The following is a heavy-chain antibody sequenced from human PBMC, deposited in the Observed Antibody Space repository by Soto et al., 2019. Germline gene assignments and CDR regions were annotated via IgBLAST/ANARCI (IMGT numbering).Heavy chain of an antibody. CDR2: IYYSGST. Sequence: SETLSLTCTVSGGSISSYYWSWIRQPPGKGLEWIGYIYYSGSTNYNPSLKSRVTISVDTSKNQFSLKLSSVTAAATAVYYCARAPRKYYDFWSGYPPEWFDPWGQGTLVTVSS. V-gene: IGHV4-59*01. CDR3: ARAPRKYYDFWSGYPPEWFDP. D-gene: IGHD3-3*01. CDR1: GGSISSYY. J-gene: IGHJ5*02.